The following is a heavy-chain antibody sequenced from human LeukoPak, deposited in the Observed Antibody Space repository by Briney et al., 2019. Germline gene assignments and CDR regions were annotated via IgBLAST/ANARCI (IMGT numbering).Heavy chain of an antibody. CDR2: IYTSGST. CDR1: GGSISSYY. CDR3: ARVAEMATAALFDY. V-gene: IGHV4-4*07. Sequence: SETLSLTCTVSGGSISSYYWSWIWQPAGKGLEWIGRIYTSGSTNYNPSLKSRVTMSVDTSKNQFSLKLSSVTAADTAVYYCARVAEMATAALFDYWGQGTLVTVSS. D-gene: IGHD5-24*01. J-gene: IGHJ4*02.